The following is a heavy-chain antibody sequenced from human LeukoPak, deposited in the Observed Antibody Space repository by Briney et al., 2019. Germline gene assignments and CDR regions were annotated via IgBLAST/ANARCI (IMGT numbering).Heavy chain of an antibody. CDR1: GYTSTSYD. CDR3: ARGEAVAALTRLPN. J-gene: IGHJ4*02. D-gene: IGHD6-19*01. CDR2: MNPNSGNT. Sequence: ASVKVSCKASGYTSTSYDINWVRQATGQGLEWMGRMNPNSGNTGYAQKFQGRVTMTRNTSISTAYMELSSLRSEDTAVYYCARGEAVAALTRLPNWGQGTLVTVSS. V-gene: IGHV1-8*01.